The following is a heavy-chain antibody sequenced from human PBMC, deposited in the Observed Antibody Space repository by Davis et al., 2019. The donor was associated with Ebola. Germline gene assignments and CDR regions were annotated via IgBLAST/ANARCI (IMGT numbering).Heavy chain of an antibody. J-gene: IGHJ4*02. V-gene: IGHV3-53*04. CDR1: GFTFSSYA. D-gene: IGHD5-18*01. CDR2: IYSGGST. Sequence: GESLKISCAASGFTFSSYAMSWVRQAPGKGLEWVSVIYSGGSTYYADSVKGRFTISRHNSKNTLYLQMNSLRAEDTAVYYCARGLYPDTAMGLDYWGQGTLVTVSP. CDR3: ARGLYPDTAMGLDY.